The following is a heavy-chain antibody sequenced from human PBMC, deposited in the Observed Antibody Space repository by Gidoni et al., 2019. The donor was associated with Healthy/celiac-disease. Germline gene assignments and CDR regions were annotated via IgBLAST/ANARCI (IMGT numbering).Heavy chain of an antibody. D-gene: IGHD3-22*01. Sequence: EVQLVESGGGLVQPGGSLRLSCAASGFTVRSNYMSWVRQAPGKGLEWVSVIYSGGSTYYADSVKGRFTISRDNSKNTLYLQMNSLRAEDTAVYYCARDGGYYYDSSVYSGYWGQGTLVTVSS. CDR1: GFTVRSNY. V-gene: IGHV3-66*01. CDR3: ARDGGYYYDSSVYSGY. J-gene: IGHJ4*02. CDR2: IYSGGST.